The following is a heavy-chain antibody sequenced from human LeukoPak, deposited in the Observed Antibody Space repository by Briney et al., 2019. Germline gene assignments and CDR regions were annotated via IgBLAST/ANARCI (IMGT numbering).Heavy chain of an antibody. CDR1: GLTLSSYA. Sequence: GGPLRLFCAASGLTLSSYAMHGLRQAPGKGREWVAVISYEGSNKYYADSVKGRFTTSRDNSKNTLYLQMNSLRAEDTAVYYCARAPGLGYCSSTSCYESGYFDYWGQGTLVTVSS. V-gene: IGHV3-30*01. J-gene: IGHJ4*02. CDR3: ARAPGLGYCSSTSCYESGYFDY. D-gene: IGHD2-2*01. CDR2: ISYEGSNK.